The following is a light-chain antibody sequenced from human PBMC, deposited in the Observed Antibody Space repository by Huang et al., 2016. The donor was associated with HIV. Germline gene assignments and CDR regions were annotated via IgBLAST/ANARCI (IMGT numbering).Light chain of an antibody. J-gene: IGKJ5*01. CDR2: AAS. CDR3: QQLHSYPIT. Sequence: QLTQSPSSLSMSVGDRVIITCQASQDIANSLAWYQPKPGRAPKLLISAASTLQSGVPSMCSGGSAGTYFTLIITNLQPDDFASYYCQQLHSYPITFGQGTRL. V-gene: IGKV1-9*01. CDR1: QDIANS.